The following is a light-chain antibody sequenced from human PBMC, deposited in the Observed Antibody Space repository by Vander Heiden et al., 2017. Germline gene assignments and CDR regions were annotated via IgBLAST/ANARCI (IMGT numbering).Light chain of an antibody. V-gene: IGKV3-20*01. CDR2: GAS. Sequence: EIVLTQSPGTLSLSTGERATLSCRASQSVSSSYLAWYQQKPGQAPRLLIYGASSRATGIPDRFSGSGSGTDFTLTISILEPEDFAVYYCQQYGSSPQTFGQGTKVEIK. CDR3: QQYGSSPQT. CDR1: QSVSSSY. J-gene: IGKJ1*01.